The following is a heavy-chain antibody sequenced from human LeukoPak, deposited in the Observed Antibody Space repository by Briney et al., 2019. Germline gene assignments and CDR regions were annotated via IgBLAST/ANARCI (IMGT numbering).Heavy chain of an antibody. Sequence: ASVKVSCKASGYTFTSYDINWVRQATGQGLEWMGWMNPNSGNTGYAQKFQGRVTMTRNTSISTAYMELSSLRSEDTAVYYCARAGGRIAAAGTDFDYWGRGTLVTVSS. D-gene: IGHD6-13*01. V-gene: IGHV1-8*01. J-gene: IGHJ4*02. CDR1: GYTFTSYD. CDR2: MNPNSGNT. CDR3: ARAGGRIAAAGTDFDY.